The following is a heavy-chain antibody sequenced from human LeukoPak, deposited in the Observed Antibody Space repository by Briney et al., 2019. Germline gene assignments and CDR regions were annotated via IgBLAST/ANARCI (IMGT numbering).Heavy chain of an antibody. V-gene: IGHV3-23*01. Sequence: GGSLRLSCAASGFTFSSYAMSWARQAPGKGLEWVSAISGSGGSTYYADSVKGRFTISRDNYKKTLYLQMNSLRAEDTAVYYCFGDYVWGGCRWGFVYWGERTLVTLSS. CDR1: GFTFSSYA. CDR3: FGDYVWGGCRWGFVY. J-gene: IGHJ4*02. CDR2: ISGSGGST. D-gene: IGHD3-16*02.